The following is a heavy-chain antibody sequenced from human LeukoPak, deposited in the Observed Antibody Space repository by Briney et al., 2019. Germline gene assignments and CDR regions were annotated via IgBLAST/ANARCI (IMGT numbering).Heavy chain of an antibody. D-gene: IGHD2-2*01. J-gene: IGHJ6*04. Sequence: GASVKVSCKASGYTFTSYSTAWVRQAPGQGLEWMGWISTYNGSTKYAQKLQGRVTMTTDTSTSAAYMELRSLRSDDTAVYYCARLLLGGVVPFYHAMDVWGKGTTVTVSS. V-gene: IGHV1-18*04. CDR1: GYTFTSYS. CDR3: ARLLLGGVVPFYHAMDV. CDR2: ISTYNGST.